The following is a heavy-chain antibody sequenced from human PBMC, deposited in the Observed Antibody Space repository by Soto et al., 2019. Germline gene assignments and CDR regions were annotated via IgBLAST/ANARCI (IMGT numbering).Heavy chain of an antibody. CDR3: ASVETQRYYYGMDV. V-gene: IGHV1-69*13. J-gene: IGHJ6*02. D-gene: IGHD2-15*01. CDR1: GCTFSSYA. CDR2: IIPIFRTA. Sequence: SVKVSCKSSGCTFSSYAISCVRQAPGQGLEWMGGIIPIFRTADYAQKFQGRVTITADESTSTAYMELSSLRSEDTAVYYCASVETQRYYYGMDVWGQGTTVTV.